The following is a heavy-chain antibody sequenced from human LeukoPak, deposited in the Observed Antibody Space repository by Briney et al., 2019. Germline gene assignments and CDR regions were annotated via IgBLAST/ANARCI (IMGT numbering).Heavy chain of an antibody. V-gene: IGHV1-69*01. CDR3: AGASGIAVAGTSVRFDP. CDR1: GGTFSRYA. Sequence: VASVKVSCKASGGTFSRYAISWVRQAPGQGLEWMGGIIPIFGTANYAQKFQGRVPITADESTSTAYIELSSLRSEDTAVYYCAGASGIAVAGTSVRFDPWGQGTLVTVSS. D-gene: IGHD6-19*01. CDR2: IIPIFGTA. J-gene: IGHJ5*02.